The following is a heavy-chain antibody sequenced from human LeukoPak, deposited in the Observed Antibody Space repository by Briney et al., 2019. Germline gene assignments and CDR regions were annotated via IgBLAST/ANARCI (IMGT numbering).Heavy chain of an antibody. CDR1: GFTFSSYS. Sequence: GGSLRLSCAASGFTFSSYSMNWVRQAPGKGLEWVSYISSSSTIYYADSVKGRFTISRDNAKNSLYLQMNSLRAEDTAVYYCARDWPTIAAAGTIPEYFQHWGQGTLVTVSS. D-gene: IGHD6-13*01. V-gene: IGHV3-48*01. CDR3: ARDWPTIAAAGTIPEYFQH. CDR2: ISSSSTI. J-gene: IGHJ1*01.